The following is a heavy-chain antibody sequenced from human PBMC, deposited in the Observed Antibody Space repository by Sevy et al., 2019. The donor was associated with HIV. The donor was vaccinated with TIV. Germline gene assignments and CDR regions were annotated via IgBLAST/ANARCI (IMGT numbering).Heavy chain of an antibody. D-gene: IGHD3-22*01. V-gene: IGHV5-51*01. CDR3: ARPYYYDSSGDPLGAFDI. CDR2: IYPGDSDT. J-gene: IGHJ3*02. CDR1: GYSFTSYW. Sequence: GESLKISCKGSGYSFTSYWIGWVRQMPGKGLEWMGIIYPGDSDTRYSPSFQGQVTLSADKSISTAYLQWSSLKASDTAMYYCARPYYYDSSGDPLGAFDIWGQGTMVTVSS.